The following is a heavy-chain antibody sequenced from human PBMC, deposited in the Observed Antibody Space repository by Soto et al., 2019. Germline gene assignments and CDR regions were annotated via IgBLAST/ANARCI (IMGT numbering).Heavy chain of an antibody. CDR1: GGSISSSSYD. V-gene: IGHV4-39*01. CDR2: IYYSGST. CDR3: ARFENYYMDV. Sequence: ESLALTCTVSGGSISSSSYDWGWSRERAGKGVEGIVSIYYSGSTYYNPALNSRVTISLCTSKNQFSRKLSSVTAADTAVYYCARFENYYMDVWGKGTTVTVSS. J-gene: IGHJ6*03.